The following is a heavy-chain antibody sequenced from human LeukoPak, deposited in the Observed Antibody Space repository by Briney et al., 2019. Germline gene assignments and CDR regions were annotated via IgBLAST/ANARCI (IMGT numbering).Heavy chain of an antibody. J-gene: IGHJ4*02. D-gene: IGHD2-21*01. CDR1: GFTFSSYA. V-gene: IGHV3-23*01. CDR3: APLPKERYCGGDCYSGDY. Sequence: TGGSLRLSCAASGFTFSSYAMSWVRQAPGKGLEWVSAISGSGGSTYYADSVKGRFTISRDNSKNTLYLQMNSLRAEDTAVYYCAPLPKERYCGGDCYSGDYWGQGTLVTVSS. CDR2: ISGSGGST.